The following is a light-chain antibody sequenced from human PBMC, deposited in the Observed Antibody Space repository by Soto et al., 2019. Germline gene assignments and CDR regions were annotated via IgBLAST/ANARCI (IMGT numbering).Light chain of an antibody. CDR3: QQRSTWLYT. CDR2: DAS. CDR1: QDVSIF. J-gene: IGKJ2*01. Sequence: EILLAQSPATLSLSPGERATLSCQASQDVSIFLAWYQQKPGQAPRLLSHDASNRATGVPARFSGSGSGRDFSLTITSLEPEDFAVYYCQQRSTWLYTFGQGTKLEV. V-gene: IGKV3-11*02.